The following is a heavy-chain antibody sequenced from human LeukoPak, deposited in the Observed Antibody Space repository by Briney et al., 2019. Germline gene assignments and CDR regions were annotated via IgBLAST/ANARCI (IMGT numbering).Heavy chain of an antibody. V-gene: IGHV3-74*01. Sequence: GGSLRLSCAASGNYWMHWVRQAPGKGLVWVSHINSAGSWTSYADSVKGRFTISKDNAKNTVYLQLNSLRAEDTAVYYCVSFYETYWGRGTLVTVSS. D-gene: IGHD2/OR15-2a*01. CDR1: GNYW. J-gene: IGHJ4*02. CDR3: VSFYETY. CDR2: INSAGSWT.